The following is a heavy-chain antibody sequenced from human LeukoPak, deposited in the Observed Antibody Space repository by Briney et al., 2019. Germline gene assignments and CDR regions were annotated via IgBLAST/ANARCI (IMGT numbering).Heavy chain of an antibody. Sequence: SETLSLTCAVYGGSFSGYYWSWIRQPPGKGLEWIGEINHSGSTNYNPSLKSRVTISVDKSKNQFSLKLSSVTAADTAVYYCARPVPSRLGWFDPWGQGTLVTVSS. CDR1: GGSFSGYY. D-gene: IGHD1-1*01. CDR3: ARPVPSRLGWFDP. J-gene: IGHJ5*02. CDR2: INHSGST. V-gene: IGHV4-34*01.